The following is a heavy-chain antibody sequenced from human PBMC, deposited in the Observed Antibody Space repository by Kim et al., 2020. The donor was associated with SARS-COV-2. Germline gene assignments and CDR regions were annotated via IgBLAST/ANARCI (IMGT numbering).Heavy chain of an antibody. J-gene: IGHJ4*02. CDR1: GGSISSGGYY. V-gene: IGHV4-31*03. D-gene: IGHD3-10*01. CDR2: IYYSGST. CDR3: ARVSGDHYYFDY. Sequence: SETLSLTCTVSGGSISSGGYYWSWIRQHPGKGLEWIGYIYYSGSTYYNPSLKSRVTISVDTSKNQFSLKLSSVTAADTAVYYCARVSGDHYYFDYWGQGTLVTVSS.